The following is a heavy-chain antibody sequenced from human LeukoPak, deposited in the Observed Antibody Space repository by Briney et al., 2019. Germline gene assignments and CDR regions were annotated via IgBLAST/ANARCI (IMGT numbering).Heavy chain of an antibody. CDR2: IYYSGST. CDR3: ARVGTYGSGSYLSRLGY. CDR1: GGSISSYY. D-gene: IGHD3-10*01. Sequence: SETLSLTCTVSGGSISSYYWSWVRQPPGKGLEWIGYIYYSGSTNYNPSLKSRVTISVDTSKNQFSLKLSSVTAADTAVYYCARVGTYGSGSYLSRLGYWGQGTLVTVSS. V-gene: IGHV4-59*13. J-gene: IGHJ4*02.